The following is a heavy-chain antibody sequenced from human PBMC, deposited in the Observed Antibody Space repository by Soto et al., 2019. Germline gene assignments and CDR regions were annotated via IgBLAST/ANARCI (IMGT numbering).Heavy chain of an antibody. D-gene: IGHD6-6*01. V-gene: IGHV3-53*01. Sequence: EVQLVESGGGLIQPGGSLRLSCAASGFTVSSNYMSWVRQAPGKGLEWVSVIYSGGSTYYADSVKGRFTISRDNSKCTLYLQMNSLRAADTAVYYCARAKAARYYSYGMDVWGQGTTVTVSS. CDR1: GFTVSSNY. CDR3: ARAKAARYYSYGMDV. CDR2: IYSGGST. J-gene: IGHJ6*02.